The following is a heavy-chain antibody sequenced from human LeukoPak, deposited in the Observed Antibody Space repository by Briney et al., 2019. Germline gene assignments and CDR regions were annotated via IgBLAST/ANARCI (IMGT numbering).Heavy chain of an antibody. CDR2: ISWNSGSI. Sequence: PGRSLRLSCAASGFTFDDYAMHWVRQAPGKGLEWVSGISWNSGSIGYADSVKGRFTISRDNAKNSLYLQMNSLRAEDTALYYCAKDSAGTSSDYWGQGTLVTVSS. CDR1: GFTFDDYA. V-gene: IGHV3-9*01. CDR3: AKDSAGTSSDY. J-gene: IGHJ4*02. D-gene: IGHD6-13*01.